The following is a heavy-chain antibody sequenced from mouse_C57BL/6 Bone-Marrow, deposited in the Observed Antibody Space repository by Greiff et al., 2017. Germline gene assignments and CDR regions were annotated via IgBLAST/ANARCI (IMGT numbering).Heavy chain of an antibody. CDR2: IDPSDSYT. CDR1: GYTFTSYW. J-gene: IGHJ3*01. CDR3: VTGYYENGRLDY. D-gene: IGHD2-4*01. Sequence: QVQLQQPGAELVKPGASVKLSCKASGYTFTSYWMQWVKQRPGQGLEWIGEIDPSDSYTNYHPKFKGKATLTVDTSSSTAYLQLSSLTSEDSAVYYCVTGYYENGRLDYCGRGTRVTVSA. V-gene: IGHV1-50*01.